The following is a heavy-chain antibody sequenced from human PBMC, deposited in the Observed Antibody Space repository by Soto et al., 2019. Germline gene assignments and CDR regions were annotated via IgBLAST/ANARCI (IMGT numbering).Heavy chain of an antibody. V-gene: IGHV4-61*01. D-gene: IGHD3-22*01. J-gene: IGHJ4*02. CDR1: GGSVSSCSYY. CDR2: ISYSGST. Sequence: PSETLSLTCTVSGGSVSSCSYYWSWIRQPPGKGLDWIGYISYSGSTNYNPSLKSRVTISVDTSKNQFSLKPSSVTAADTAVYYCARVDYYDSSGYPLFDCWGQGALVTVSS. CDR3: ARVDYYDSSGYPLFDC.